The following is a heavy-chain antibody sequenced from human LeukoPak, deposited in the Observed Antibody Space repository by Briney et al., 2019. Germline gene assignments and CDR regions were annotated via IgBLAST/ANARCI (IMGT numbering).Heavy chain of an antibody. Sequence: ASVKVSCKASGYTFTGYYMHWVRQAPGQGLEWMGWINPNSGGTNYAQKFQGWVTMTRDTSISTAYMELSRLRSDDTAVYYCARGTVLLWFGESGGADYWGQGTLVTVSS. CDR3: ARGTVLLWFGESGGADY. V-gene: IGHV1-2*04. CDR2: INPNSGGT. CDR1: GYTFTGYY. J-gene: IGHJ4*02. D-gene: IGHD3-10*01.